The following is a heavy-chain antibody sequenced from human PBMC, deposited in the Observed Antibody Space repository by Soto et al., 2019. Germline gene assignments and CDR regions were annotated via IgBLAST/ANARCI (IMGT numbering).Heavy chain of an antibody. J-gene: IGHJ5*02. CDR3: ARLLYSGWYVNWFDP. CDR2: IDPSDSYT. CDR1: GYSFTSYW. V-gene: IGHV5-10-1*01. Sequence: LKISCKGSGYSFTSYWISWVRQMPGKGLEWMGRIDPSDSYTNYSPSFQGHVTISADKSISTAYLQWSSLKASDTAMYYCARLLYSGWYVNWFDPWGQGTLVTVSS. D-gene: IGHD6-19*01.